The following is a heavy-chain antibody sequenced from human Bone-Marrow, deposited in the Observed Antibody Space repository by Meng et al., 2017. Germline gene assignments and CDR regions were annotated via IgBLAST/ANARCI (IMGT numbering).Heavy chain of an antibody. CDR2: IYTSGST. D-gene: IGHD3-10*01. CDR3: ASAKKATPKSMVRGVSYYYGMDV. J-gene: IGHJ6*02. CDR1: GGSISSYY. Sequence: SETLSLTCTVSGGSISSYYWSWIRQPAGKGLEWIGRIYTSGSTNYNPSLKSRVTMSVDTSKNQFSLKLSSVTAADTTVYYCASAKKATPKSMVRGVSYYYGMDVWGQGTTVTVSS. V-gene: IGHV4-4*07.